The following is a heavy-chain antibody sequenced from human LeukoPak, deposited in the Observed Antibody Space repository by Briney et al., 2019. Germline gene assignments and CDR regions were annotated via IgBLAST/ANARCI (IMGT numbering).Heavy chain of an antibody. D-gene: IGHD6-13*01. J-gene: IGHJ6*03. CDR2: INPKSGGT. CDR3: ARGRYSSSSDAIYYYYYMDV. Sequence: GASVRVSCTASGYTFTAYYMHWVRQAPGHRLEWIGWINPKSGGTNYTQKCQGRVNMTRDTSISTAYMELSSLRSEDTAVYYCARGRYSSSSDAIYYYYYMDVWGKGTTVTISS. CDR1: GYTFTAYY. V-gene: IGHV1-2*02.